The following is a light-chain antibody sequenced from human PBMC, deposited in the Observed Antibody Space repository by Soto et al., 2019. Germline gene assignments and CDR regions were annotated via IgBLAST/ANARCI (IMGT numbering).Light chain of an antibody. J-gene: IGKJ1*01. Sequence: EIVLTQSPGTLSLSPGERATLSCRASQSVTSNYLAWYQQKPGQAPSLLIYGASARAAGIPDRFSGSGTGTDFALTISGLEPEDFAVYFCQQYASSPWTFDQGTKVEIK. CDR3: QQYASSPWT. CDR1: QSVTSNY. CDR2: GAS. V-gene: IGKV3-20*01.